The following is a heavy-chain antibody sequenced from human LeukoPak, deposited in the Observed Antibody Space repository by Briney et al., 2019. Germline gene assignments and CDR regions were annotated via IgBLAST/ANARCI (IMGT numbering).Heavy chain of an antibody. Sequence: SETLSLTCTVSGGAITGYYWSWVRQPPGKGLEWIGYIYYSGSTNYNPSLKSRVTMSVDTSKKQFSLKLSSVTAADTAVYYCARGRPPHDYGTLFDYWGQGTLVTVSS. D-gene: IGHD4-17*01. CDR1: GGAITGYY. CDR3: ARGRPPHDYGTLFDY. J-gene: IGHJ4*02. V-gene: IGHV4-59*01. CDR2: IYYSGST.